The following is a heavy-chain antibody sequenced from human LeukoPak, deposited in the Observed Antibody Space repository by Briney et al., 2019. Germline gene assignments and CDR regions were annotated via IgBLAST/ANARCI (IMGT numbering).Heavy chain of an antibody. Sequence: SETLSLTCTVSGGSISSSSYYWGWIRQPPGKGLEWIGSIYYSGSTYYNPSHKSRVTISVDTSKNQFSLKPSSVTAADTAVYYCASQRYYDFWSVYFDYWGQGTLVTVSS. V-gene: IGHV4-39*01. CDR3: ASQRYYDFWSVYFDY. CDR2: IYYSGST. CDR1: GGSISSSSYY. D-gene: IGHD3-3*01. J-gene: IGHJ4*02.